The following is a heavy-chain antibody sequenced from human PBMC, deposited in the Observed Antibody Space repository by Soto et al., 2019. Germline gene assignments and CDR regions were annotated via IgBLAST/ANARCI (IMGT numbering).Heavy chain of an antibody. CDR2: IIPILGIA. V-gene: IGHV1-69*02. CDR3: ASQGFGSWYEVLLDY. CDR1: GGTFSSYT. D-gene: IGHD6-13*01. Sequence: QVQLVQSGAEVKKPGSSVKVSCKASGGTFSSYTISWVRQAPGQGLEWMGRIIPILGIANYAQKFQGRVTITADKSTSTAYMELSSLRSEDTAVYYCASQGFGSWYEVLLDYWGQGTLVTVSS. J-gene: IGHJ4*02.